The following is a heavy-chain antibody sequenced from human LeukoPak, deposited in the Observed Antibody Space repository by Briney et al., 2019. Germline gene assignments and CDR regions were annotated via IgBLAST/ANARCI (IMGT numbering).Heavy chain of an antibody. CDR2: IKPKTDGETT. D-gene: IGHD2-21*01. J-gene: IGHJ4*02. Sequence: GGSLRLSCAASGFTFSRYWMSWVRQAPGKGLEWVGRIKPKTDGETTEYAAPVKDRFSISRDDSKSMMYHQMNSLKTEDTAVYYCITPLPYSAQGGQGTLVTVSS. CDR3: ITPLPYSAQ. V-gene: IGHV3-15*01. CDR1: GFTFSRYW.